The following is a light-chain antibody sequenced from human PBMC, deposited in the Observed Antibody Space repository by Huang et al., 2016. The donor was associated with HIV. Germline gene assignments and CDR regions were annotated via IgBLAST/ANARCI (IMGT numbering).Light chain of an antibody. V-gene: IGKV1-NL1*01. CDR2: SAS. CDR3: QQYFTTPLT. CDR1: QVINNC. J-gene: IGKJ4*01. Sequence: DIQMTQSPSSLSASVGDRVTITCRASQVINNCFAWYQQKPGKAPKLLLYSASRLESGVPSRFSGSGSGTDYTLTINSLQPEDFATFFCQQYFTTPLTFGGGTMVGIK.